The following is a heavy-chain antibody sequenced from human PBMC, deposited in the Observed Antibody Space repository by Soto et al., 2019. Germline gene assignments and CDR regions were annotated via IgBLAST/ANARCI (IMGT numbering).Heavy chain of an antibody. Sequence: QVQLQESGPGLVKPSQTLSLTCTVSGGSISSGGYYWSWIRQHPGKGLEWIGYISYSGSTYYNPSPTTRLTISVATSKNQFSLNLSSVTAADTAVYYCASSSTSATYFDYWGQGTLVTVSS. V-gene: IGHV4-31*03. D-gene: IGHD2-2*01. CDR2: ISYSGST. CDR3: ASSSTSATYFDY. CDR1: GGSISSGGYY. J-gene: IGHJ4*02.